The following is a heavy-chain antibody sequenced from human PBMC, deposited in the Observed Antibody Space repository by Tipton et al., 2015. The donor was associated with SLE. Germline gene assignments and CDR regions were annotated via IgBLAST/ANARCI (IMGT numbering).Heavy chain of an antibody. Sequence: SLRLSCAASGFTFSSYAMNWVRQAPGKGLEWVSLIYGGGNTYYPDSVKGRFTISRDVSKNMLYLQMNSLRDVDTAIYYCASKGTDIDSWYPVWGQGTLVTVSS. CDR1: GFTFSSYA. J-gene: IGHJ4*02. V-gene: IGHV3-53*05. CDR3: ASKGTDIDSWYPV. CDR2: IYGGGNT. D-gene: IGHD6-13*01.